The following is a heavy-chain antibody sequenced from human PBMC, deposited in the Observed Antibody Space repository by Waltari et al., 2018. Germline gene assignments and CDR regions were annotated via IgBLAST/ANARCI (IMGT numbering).Heavy chain of an antibody. Sequence: QVQLVQSGAEVKNPGSTLKVSCKTSGGAFSTYAISWVRQAPGQGLEWMGIIPISGTADYSQKFQCRITITADESTSTAYMELSGLKSDDTAVYYCATFGGNSNWFDPWGQGTLVTVSS. D-gene: IGHD1-7*01. J-gene: IGHJ5*02. CDR3: ATFGGNSNWFDP. V-gene: IGHV1-69*01. CDR2: IIPISGTA. CDR1: GGAFSTYA.